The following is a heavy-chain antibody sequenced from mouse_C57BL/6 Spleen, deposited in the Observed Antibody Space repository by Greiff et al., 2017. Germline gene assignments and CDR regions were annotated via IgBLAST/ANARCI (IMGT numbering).Heavy chain of an antibody. CDR2: IDPENGDT. V-gene: IGHV14-4*01. D-gene: IGHD1-1*01. CDR3: TTRGYYGSSYVFAY. J-gene: IGHJ3*01. CDR1: GFNIKDDY. Sequence: VQLQQSGAELVRPGASVKLSCTASGFNIKDDYMHWVKQRPEQGLEWIGWIDPENGDTESASKFPGKATITADTSSNTAYLQLSSLTSEDSAVYYCTTRGYYGSSYVFAYWGQGTLVTVSA.